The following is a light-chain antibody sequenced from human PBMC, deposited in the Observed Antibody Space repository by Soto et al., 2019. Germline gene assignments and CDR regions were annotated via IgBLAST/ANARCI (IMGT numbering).Light chain of an antibody. J-gene: IGKJ4*01. V-gene: IGKV3-15*01. Sequence: EIVMTQSPATLSVSPGERATLSCRASQSVSSNLGWYQQKPGQTPKLLIYVASTRATGIPARFSGSGSGTEFTLTISSLQSEDFAVYYCQQYNVWPLTFGGGTKVEFK. CDR3: QQYNVWPLT. CDR1: QSVSSN. CDR2: VAS.